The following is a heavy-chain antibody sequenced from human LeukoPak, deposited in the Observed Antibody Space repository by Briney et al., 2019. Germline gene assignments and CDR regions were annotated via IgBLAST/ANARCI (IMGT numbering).Heavy chain of an antibody. V-gene: IGHV3-48*01. CDR1: GFTFSSYS. Sequence: GGSLRLSCAASGFTFSSYSMNWVRQAPGKGLEWVSYISSSSDTIYYADSVKGRFTISRDNSKNTLYLQMNSLRAEDTAVYYCARTSTYYDFWSGYSKDAGMDVWGQGTTVTVSS. CDR2: ISSSSDTI. CDR3: ARTSTYYDFWSGYSKDAGMDV. D-gene: IGHD3-3*01. J-gene: IGHJ6*02.